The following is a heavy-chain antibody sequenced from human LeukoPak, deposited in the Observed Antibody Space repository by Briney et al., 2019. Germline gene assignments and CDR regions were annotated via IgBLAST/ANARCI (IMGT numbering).Heavy chain of an antibody. V-gene: IGHV3-66*01. CDR1: GLPVSSNY. CDR3: ARGPYGSSGTPDAFDI. J-gene: IGHJ3*02. Sequence: PGGSLRLSCAASGLPVSSNYMSWVRQAPGKGLEWVSTIYSGGGTYYVDSVKGRFTVSRDNSKNTLYLQMNSLGAEDTAVYYCARGPYGSSGTPDAFDIWGQETMVTVSS. CDR2: IYSGGGT. D-gene: IGHD3-10*01.